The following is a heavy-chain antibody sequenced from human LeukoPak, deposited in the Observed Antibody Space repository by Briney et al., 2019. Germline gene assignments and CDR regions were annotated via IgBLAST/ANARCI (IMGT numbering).Heavy chain of an antibody. Sequence: GGSLRLSCAASGFSFNNAWMNWVRQAPGKGLKWVSLISGSGDSTYYADSVKGRFTISRDNSKNTLYLQMNSLRAEDTAEYYCAKEVSSPHAFDIWGQGTMVTVSS. J-gene: IGHJ3*02. CDR2: ISGSGDST. CDR3: AKEVSSPHAFDI. CDR1: GFSFNNAW. V-gene: IGHV3-23*01.